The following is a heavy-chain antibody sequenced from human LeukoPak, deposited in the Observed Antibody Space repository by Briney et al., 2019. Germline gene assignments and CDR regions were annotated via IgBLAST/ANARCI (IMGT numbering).Heavy chain of an antibody. Sequence: GGSLRLSCAASGFTFSSYAMSWVRQAPGKGLGWVSAISGSGGSTYYADSVKGRFTIPRDNSKNTLYLQMNSLRAEGTAVYYCAKSADPGVYYFDYWGQGTLVTVSS. CDR2: ISGSGGST. CDR1: GFTFSSYA. CDR3: AKSADPGVYYFDY. J-gene: IGHJ4*02. D-gene: IGHD7-27*01. V-gene: IGHV3-23*01.